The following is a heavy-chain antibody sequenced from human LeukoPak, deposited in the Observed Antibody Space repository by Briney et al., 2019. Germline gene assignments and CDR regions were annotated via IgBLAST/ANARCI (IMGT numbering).Heavy chain of an antibody. CDR3: ARGLYDSSGYRAEYFQH. Sequence: GASVKVSCKASGYTFTRYDINWVRQATGQGLGWMGWMNPNSGNTGYAQKFQGRVTMTRNTSISTAYMELSSLRSEDTAVYYCARGLYDSSGYRAEYFQHWGQGTLVTVSS. D-gene: IGHD3-22*01. J-gene: IGHJ1*01. CDR1: GYTFTRYD. CDR2: MNPNSGNT. V-gene: IGHV1-8*01.